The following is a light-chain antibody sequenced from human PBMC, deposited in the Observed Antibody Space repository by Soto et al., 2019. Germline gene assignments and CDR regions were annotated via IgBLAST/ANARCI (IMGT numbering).Light chain of an antibody. CDR3: QTWGTGIQV. CDR1: SGHSSYA. Sequence: QLVLTQSPSASASLGASVKLTCTLSSGHSSYAIAWHQQQPEKGPRYLMKLNSDXSXXXXXXXPXXFSGSSSGAERYLTISSLXSXDEADYYCQTWGTGIQVFGGGTKLTVL. V-gene: IGLV4-69*01. CDR2: LNSDXSX. J-gene: IGLJ2*01.